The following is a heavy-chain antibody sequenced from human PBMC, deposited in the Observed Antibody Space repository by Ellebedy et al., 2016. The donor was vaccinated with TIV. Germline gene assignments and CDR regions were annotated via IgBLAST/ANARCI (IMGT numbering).Heavy chain of an antibody. Sequence: SETLSLTCAVYGGSFSGYYWSWIRQPPGKGLEWIGEINHSGSTNYNPSLKSRVTISVDTSKNQFSLKLSSVTAADTALYYCARMHSGSYNSWGQGTLVTVSS. CDR3: ARMHSGSYNS. D-gene: IGHD1-26*01. J-gene: IGHJ5*02. CDR1: GGSFSGYY. CDR2: INHSGST. V-gene: IGHV4-34*01.